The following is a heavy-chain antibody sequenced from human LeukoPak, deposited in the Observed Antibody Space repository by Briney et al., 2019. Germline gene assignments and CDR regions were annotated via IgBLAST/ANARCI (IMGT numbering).Heavy chain of an antibody. CDR2: ISGGGGST. D-gene: IGHD2-2*02. J-gene: IGHJ1*01. CDR1: GFTFSSYA. V-gene: IGHV3-23*01. CDR3: AKDPYCSSTSCYTNVAEYFQH. Sequence: GGSLRLSCAASGFTFSSYAMSWVRQAPGKGLEWVSAISGGGGSTYYADSVKGRFTISRDNSKNTLYLQMNSLRAEDTAVYYCAKDPYCSSTSCYTNVAEYFQHWGQGTLVTVSS.